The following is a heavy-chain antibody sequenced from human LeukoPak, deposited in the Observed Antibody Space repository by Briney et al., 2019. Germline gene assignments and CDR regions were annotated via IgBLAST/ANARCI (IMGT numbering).Heavy chain of an antibody. CDR3: ARGAYYDSRGLNWFDP. CDR2: IYYSGST. D-gene: IGHD3-22*01. CDR1: GGSIKRDY. V-gene: IGHV4-59*01. J-gene: IGHJ5*02. Sequence: SETLSLTCTVSGGSIKRDYWSWIRQPPGKGLEWIGYIYYSGSTNYNPSLKSRVTISVDTSKNQFSLKLSSVTAADTAVYYCARGAYYDSRGLNWFDPWGQGTLVTVSS.